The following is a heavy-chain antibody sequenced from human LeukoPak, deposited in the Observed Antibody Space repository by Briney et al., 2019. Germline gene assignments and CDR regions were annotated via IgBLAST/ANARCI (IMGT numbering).Heavy chain of an antibody. J-gene: IGHJ4*02. CDR2: ISGSGGST. CDR3: AKDRSCTNDICHGDFDY. D-gene: IGHD2-8*01. CDR1: GFAFSSYA. Sequence: PGGSLRLSCAASGFAFSSYAVSWVRQAPGKGLEWVSSISGSGGSTYSADSVKGRFTISRDNSKNTLYLQMNSLRAEDTALYYCAKDRSCTNDICHGDFDYWGQETLVTVSS. V-gene: IGHV3-23*01.